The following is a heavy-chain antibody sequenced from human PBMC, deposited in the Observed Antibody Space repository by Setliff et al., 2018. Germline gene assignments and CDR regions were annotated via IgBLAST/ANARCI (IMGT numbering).Heavy chain of an antibody. Sequence: ASVKVSCKASGYSLSNYVMNWVRLAPGQGLEWMGWINTKTGDPTYAQGYTGRFAFSLDTSDSATYLDISNLKAEDTATYYCARADHLVTTTFDYWGQGTLVTVSS. CDR1: GYSLSNYV. V-gene: IGHV7-4-1*02. D-gene: IGHD4-17*01. CDR2: INTKTGDP. J-gene: IGHJ4*01. CDR3: ARADHLVTTTFDY.